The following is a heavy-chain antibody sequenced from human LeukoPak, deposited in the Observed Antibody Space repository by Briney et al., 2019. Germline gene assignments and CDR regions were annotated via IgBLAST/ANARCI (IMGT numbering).Heavy chain of an antibody. V-gene: IGHV2-70*04. CDR3: ARTVEVRGVFGASYYFDY. CDR2: IDWDDDK. J-gene: IGHJ4*02. D-gene: IGHD3-10*01. Sequence: SGPALVKPTQTLTLTCTFSGFSLSTSGMRVSCIRQPPGKALEWLASIDWDDDKFYSTSLKTRLTISKDTSKNQVVLTVTNMDPVDTATYYCARTVEVRGVFGASYYFDYWGQGTLVTVSS. CDR1: GFSLSTSGMR.